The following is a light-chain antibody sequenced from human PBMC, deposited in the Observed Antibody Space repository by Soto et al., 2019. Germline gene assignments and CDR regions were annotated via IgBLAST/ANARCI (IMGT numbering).Light chain of an antibody. CDR1: QSVSSN. J-gene: IGKJ5*01. CDR3: QQRYNWPVT. Sequence: EIVMTQSPATLSVSPGERATLSCRASQSVSSNLAWHQQKPGQAPRLLIYATSNRATGIPARFSGSGSGTDFTLTISSLEPEDFAVYYCQQRYNWPVTFGQGTRLEIK. CDR2: ATS. V-gene: IGKV3D-15*01.